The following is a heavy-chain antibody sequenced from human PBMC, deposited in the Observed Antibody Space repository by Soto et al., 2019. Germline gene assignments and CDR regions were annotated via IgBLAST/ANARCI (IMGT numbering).Heavy chain of an antibody. Sequence: QVQLVPSGAEVKTPGASVKVSCKASGYTFTSYDINWVRQATGQGLEWMGWMNPNSGNTGYAQKFQGRVTMTRNTSISTAYMELSSLRCEDTAVYYCARELPYGDGHYYYYYGDVWGKGTTVHVSS. J-gene: IGHJ6*03. CDR1: GYTFTSYD. CDR3: ARELPYGDGHYYYYYGDV. D-gene: IGHD4-17*01. CDR2: MNPNSGNT. V-gene: IGHV1-8*01.